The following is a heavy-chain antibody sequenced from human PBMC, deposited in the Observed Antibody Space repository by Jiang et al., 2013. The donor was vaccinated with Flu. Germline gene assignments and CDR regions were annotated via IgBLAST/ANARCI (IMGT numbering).Heavy chain of an antibody. CDR2: IIPILGIA. Sequence: SGAEVKKPGSSVKVSCKASGGTFSSYTISWVRQAPGQGLEWMGRIIPILGIANYAQKFQGRVTITADKSTSTAYMELSSLRSEDTAVYYCAREGWELLKDAFDIWGQGTMVTVSS. CDR1: GGTFSSYT. J-gene: IGHJ3*02. D-gene: IGHD1-26*01. CDR3: AREGWELLKDAFDI. V-gene: IGHV1-69*04.